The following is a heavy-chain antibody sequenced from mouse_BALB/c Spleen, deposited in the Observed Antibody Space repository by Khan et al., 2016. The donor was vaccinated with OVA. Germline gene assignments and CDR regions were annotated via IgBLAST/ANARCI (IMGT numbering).Heavy chain of an antibody. Sequence: VQLQQSGPELVKPGASVKMSCTASGYTFTSSVIHWVRQKSGQGLDWIGYIYPFNDGTKYNEKFEGKATLTSDKSSSTAYMELRSLTSEDSAVYYCARNYGYDVYFDSWGQGTTLTVSS. CDR3: ARNYGYDVYFDS. V-gene: IGHV1S136*01. J-gene: IGHJ2*01. CDR2: IYPFNDGT. D-gene: IGHD2-14*01. CDR1: GYTFTSSV.